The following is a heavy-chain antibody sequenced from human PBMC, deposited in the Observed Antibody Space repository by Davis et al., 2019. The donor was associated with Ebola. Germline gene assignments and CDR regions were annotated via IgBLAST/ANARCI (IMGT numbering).Heavy chain of an antibody. Sequence: GGSLRLSCAASGFTFSYYGMHWVRQAPGKGLEWVAVISYDGNNKYFADSVKGRFTISRDNAKNSLYLQMNSLRDEDTAVYYCARDAPPFIRGAFDIWGQGTMVTVSS. V-gene: IGHV3-30*03. CDR3: ARDAPPFIRGAFDI. CDR2: ISYDGNNK. J-gene: IGHJ3*02. CDR1: GFTFSYYG. D-gene: IGHD3-10*01.